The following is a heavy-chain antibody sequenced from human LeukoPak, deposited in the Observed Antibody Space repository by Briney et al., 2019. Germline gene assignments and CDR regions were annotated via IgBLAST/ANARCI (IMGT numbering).Heavy chain of an antibody. CDR3: AKKGCTGPVWYSNF. CDR2: ISGTGDTT. D-gene: IGHD2-8*02. Sequence: HPGGSLRLSCAASGFTFNTYAMNWVRQAPGKGLEWLSSISGTGDTTYYADSVKGRFTISRDNSKNTLYLPMNSLRAEDTAMYYCAKKGCTGPVWYSNFWGQRTLVSVSS. V-gene: IGHV3-23*01. CDR1: GFTFNTYA. J-gene: IGHJ4*02.